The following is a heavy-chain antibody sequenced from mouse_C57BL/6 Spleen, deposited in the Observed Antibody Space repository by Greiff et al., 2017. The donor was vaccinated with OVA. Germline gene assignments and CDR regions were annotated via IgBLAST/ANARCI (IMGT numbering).Heavy chain of an antibody. CDR3: VGDGYYDDLYYFDY. CDR2: IRSKSNNYAT. Sequence: EVKLVESGGGLVQPKGSLKLSCAASGFSFNTYAMNWVRQAPGKGLEWVARIRSKSNNYATYYADSVKDRFTISRDDSESMLYLQMNNLKTEDTAMYYCVGDGYYDDLYYFDYWGQGTTLTVSS. J-gene: IGHJ2*01. V-gene: IGHV10-1*01. D-gene: IGHD2-3*01. CDR1: GFSFNTYA.